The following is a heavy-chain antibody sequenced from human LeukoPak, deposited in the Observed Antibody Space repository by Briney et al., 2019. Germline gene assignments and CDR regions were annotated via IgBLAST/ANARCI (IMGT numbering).Heavy chain of an antibody. CDR2: IYYSGST. CDR1: GGSISSSIYY. V-gene: IGHV4-39*01. Sequence: SETLSLTCTVSGGSISSSIYYWGWIRQPPGKGLEWIGSIYYSGSTYYNPSLKSRVTISVDTSKNQFSLKLSSVTAADTAVYYCARRVWDHPFDYWGQGTLVTVSS. CDR3: ARRVWDHPFDY. J-gene: IGHJ4*02. D-gene: IGHD3-16*01.